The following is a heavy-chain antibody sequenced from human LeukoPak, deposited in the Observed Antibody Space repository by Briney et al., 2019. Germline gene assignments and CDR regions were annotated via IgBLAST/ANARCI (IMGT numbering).Heavy chain of an antibody. Sequence: ASVKVSFKASGYTFTTYAMNWVRQAPGQGLEWMGWINTNTGNPTYAQGFTGRFVFSLDTSVSTAYLQVSSLKAEDTAVYYCASSYCSGGHCYPQQTVYYFDFWGQGTLVTVSS. J-gene: IGHJ4*02. D-gene: IGHD2-15*01. CDR1: GYTFTTYA. CDR3: ASSYCSGGHCYPQQTVYYFDF. V-gene: IGHV7-4-1*02. CDR2: INTNTGNP.